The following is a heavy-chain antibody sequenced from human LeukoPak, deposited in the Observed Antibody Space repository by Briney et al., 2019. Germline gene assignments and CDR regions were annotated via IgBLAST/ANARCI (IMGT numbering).Heavy chain of an antibody. CDR1: GGSISSSNW. Sequence: SETLSLTCAVSGGSISSSNWWSWVRQPPGKGLERLGESHHNGSTNYNPYLKSRVTILLDTAKNRFSLNLISVTAPDTAVYYCARGRDLEGCSSTSCYSVYNWFDPWGQGTLVTVSS. V-gene: IGHV4-4*02. CDR3: ARGRDLEGCSSTSCYSVYNWFDP. CDR2: SHHNGST. J-gene: IGHJ5*02. D-gene: IGHD2-2*01.